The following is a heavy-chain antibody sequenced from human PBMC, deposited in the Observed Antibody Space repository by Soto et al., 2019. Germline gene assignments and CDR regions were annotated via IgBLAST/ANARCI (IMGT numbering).Heavy chain of an antibody. D-gene: IGHD4-17*01. CDR2: ITGAGGST. CDR3: AKGHGDAFGNYDYFGMDV. CDR1: AFTYDNYG. Sequence: GVTLRLSCAASAFTYDNYGMSWVRQAPGKGLEWIGAITGAGGSTYNADSVKGRFTISRDNSKKTVYLQVDSLRVEDTAVYYCAKGHGDAFGNYDYFGMDVWGQGTTVTVAS. V-gene: IGHV3-23*01. J-gene: IGHJ6*02.